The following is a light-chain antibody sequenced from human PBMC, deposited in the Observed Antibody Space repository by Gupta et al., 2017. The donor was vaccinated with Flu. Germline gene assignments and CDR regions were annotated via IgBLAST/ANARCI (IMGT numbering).Light chain of an antibody. CDR2: DAS. V-gene: IGKV3-11*01. J-gene: IGKJ3*01. CDR3: QYRSNWPPEIT. CDR1: QNVLNF. Sequence: EIVLTQSPATLSVSPGERATLSCRASQNVLNFLAWYQQRPGQSPRVVIYDASKRATGVPARFSASGSGTNFNLTISSLEPEDFGVYYCQYRSNWPPEITFGPGTRVILK.